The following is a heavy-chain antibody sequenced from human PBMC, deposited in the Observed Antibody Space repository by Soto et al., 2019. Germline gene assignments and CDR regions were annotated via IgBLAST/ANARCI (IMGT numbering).Heavy chain of an antibody. V-gene: IGHV1-69*13. Sequence: GASVKVSCKASGGTFSSYAISWVRQAPGQGLEWMGGMIPIFGTANYAQKFQGRVTITADESTSTAYMELSSLRSEDTAVYYCARQLWGTDDAFDIWGQGTLVTVSS. CDR3: ARQLWGTDDAFDI. CDR2: MIPIFGTA. J-gene: IGHJ3*02. CDR1: GGTFSSYA. D-gene: IGHD5-18*01.